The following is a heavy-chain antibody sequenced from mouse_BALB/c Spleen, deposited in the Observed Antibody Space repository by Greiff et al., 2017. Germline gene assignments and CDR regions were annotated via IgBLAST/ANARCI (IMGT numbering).Heavy chain of an antibody. J-gene: IGHJ3*01. V-gene: IGHV14-3*02. CDR2: IDPANGNT. CDR1: GFNIKDTY. Sequence: DVKLVESGAELVKPGASVKLSCTASGFNIKDTYMHWVKQRPEQGLEWIGRIDPANGNTKYDPKFQGKATITADTSSNTAYLQLSSLTSEDTAVYYCARSQGFAYWGQGTLVTVSA. CDR3: ARSQGFAY. D-gene: IGHD3-1*01.